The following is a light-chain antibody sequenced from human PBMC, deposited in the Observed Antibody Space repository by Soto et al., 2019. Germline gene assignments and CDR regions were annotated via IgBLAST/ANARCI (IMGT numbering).Light chain of an antibody. CDR2: DVN. CDR3: SSWTSGATYV. Sequence: QSMLTQPASVSGSPGQSITISCTGTSSDVGGYNYVSWYQQHPGKAPKLMIYDVNNWPSGVSNRFSGSKSGNTASLTISGLQAEDEADYYSSSWTSGATYVFGSGTKVTVL. CDR1: SSDVGGYNY. V-gene: IGLV2-14*01. J-gene: IGLJ1*01.